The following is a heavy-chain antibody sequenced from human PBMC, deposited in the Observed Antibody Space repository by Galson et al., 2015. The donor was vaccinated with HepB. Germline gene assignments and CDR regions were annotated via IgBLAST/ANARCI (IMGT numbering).Heavy chain of an antibody. J-gene: IGHJ6*02. Sequence: CAISGDSVSSNSATWNWIRQSPSRGLEWLGRTYYRSKWYNDYAVSVKSRIAINPDTSKNQFSLQLNSVTPEDTAVYYCARDRRTGTINGNYYYGMDVWGQGTTVTVSS. CDR1: GDSVSSNSAT. CDR3: ARDRRTGTINGNYYYGMDV. V-gene: IGHV6-1*01. D-gene: IGHD1-7*01. CDR2: TYYRSKWYN.